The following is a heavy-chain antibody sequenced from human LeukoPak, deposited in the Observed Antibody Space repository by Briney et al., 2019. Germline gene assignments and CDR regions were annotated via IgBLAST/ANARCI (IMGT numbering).Heavy chain of an antibody. V-gene: IGHV1-46*01. Sequence: ASVKVSCKASGYTFTSYDMHWLRQAPGQGLEWMGIINPSGGSTSYAQKFQGRVTMTRDTSTSTVYMELSSLRSEAPAVYYCARDGGSSGQGKFAYWGQGTLVTVSS. J-gene: IGHJ4*02. CDR1: GYTFTSYD. CDR2: INPSGGST. D-gene: IGHD3-22*01. CDR3: ARDGGSSGQGKFAY.